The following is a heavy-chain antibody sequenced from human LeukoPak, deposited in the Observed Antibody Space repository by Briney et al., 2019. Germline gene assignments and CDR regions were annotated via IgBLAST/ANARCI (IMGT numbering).Heavy chain of an antibody. V-gene: IGHV3-23*01. CDR2: ICSNDNNT. Sequence: SGGSLRLSCAASGFTFSDYYMSWIRQAPGKGLEWVSAICSNDNNTYYANSVKGRFTISRDNSKNTLSLQLNSLRAEDTAVYYCAKGTSSSCYSAPNYWGQGTLVTVSS. J-gene: IGHJ4*02. CDR1: GFTFSDYY. CDR3: AKGTSSSCYSAPNY. D-gene: IGHD2-15*01.